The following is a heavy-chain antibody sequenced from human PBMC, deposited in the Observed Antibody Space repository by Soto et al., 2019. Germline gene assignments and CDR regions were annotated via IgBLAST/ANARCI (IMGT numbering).Heavy chain of an antibody. J-gene: IGHJ4*02. CDR3: AREGYAYGLDL. V-gene: IGHV3-53*02. D-gene: IGHD3-10*01. CDR1: GLSVSDKY. CDR2: TYTGGNS. Sequence: EVQLVQTGGGLIKPGGSLSLSCAASGLSVSDKYMSWVRQAPGKGLEWVSLTYTGGNSYFADFVKGRFIVSRDISKNTLFLHMNSLAAEATAVYYCAREGYAYGLDLWGQGSLVTVSS.